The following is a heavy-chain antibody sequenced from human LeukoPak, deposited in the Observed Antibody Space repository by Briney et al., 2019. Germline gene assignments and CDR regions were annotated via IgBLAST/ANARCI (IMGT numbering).Heavy chain of an antibody. Sequence: KPSEPLTLTCTVSGRPISIYYWSWIREPPGKGLEWIGYIYYSGSTNYNPSLKSRVTIPVDTSKNQFSLKLSSVTAADTAVYYCARPLRAYDSSGYYHYWGQGTLVTVSS. D-gene: IGHD3-22*01. V-gene: IGHV4-59*01. CDR2: IYYSGST. CDR3: ARPLRAYDSSGYYHY. J-gene: IGHJ4*02. CDR1: GRPISIYY.